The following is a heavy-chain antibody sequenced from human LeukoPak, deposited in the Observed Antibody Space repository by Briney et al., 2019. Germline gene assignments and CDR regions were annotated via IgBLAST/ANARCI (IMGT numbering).Heavy chain of an antibody. Sequence: PGGSLRLSCAASGFTFSSYWMSWVRQAPGKGLEWVANMKKDGSEKYYVDSVKGRFTISRDNAKNSLDLQMNSLRAEDTAVYYCARGYFDCDYWGQGTLVTVSS. CDR3: ARGYFDCDY. D-gene: IGHD3-9*01. CDR2: MKKDGSEK. J-gene: IGHJ4*02. V-gene: IGHV3-7*01. CDR1: GFTFSSYW.